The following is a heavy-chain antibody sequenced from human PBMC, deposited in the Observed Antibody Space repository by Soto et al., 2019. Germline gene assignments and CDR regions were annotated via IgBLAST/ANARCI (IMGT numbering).Heavy chain of an antibody. V-gene: IGHV1-69*02. Sequence: SVKVSCKASGGTFSSYTISWVRQAPGQGLEWMGRIIPILGIANYAQKFQGRVTITADKSTSTAYMELSSLRSEDTAVYYCASALAYCGGDCYSDFDYWGQGTLVTVSS. CDR2: IIPILGIA. CDR1: GGTFSSYT. CDR3: ASALAYCGGDCYSDFDY. J-gene: IGHJ4*02. D-gene: IGHD2-21*02.